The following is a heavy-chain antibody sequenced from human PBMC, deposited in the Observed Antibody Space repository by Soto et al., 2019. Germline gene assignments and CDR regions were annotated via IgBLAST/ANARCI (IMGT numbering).Heavy chain of an antibody. D-gene: IGHD4-17*01. Sequence: EVPLVESGGGLVQPGGSLRLSCAASGFTLSDHYMDWVRQAPGKGLGWVGRTRNKANSYTTEYAASVKGRFTISRDDSKNSLYLQMNSLKTEDTAVYYCARYDYGDLDYWGQGTLVTVSS. CDR3: ARYDYGDLDY. CDR1: GFTLSDHY. J-gene: IGHJ4*02. CDR2: TRNKANSYTT. V-gene: IGHV3-72*01.